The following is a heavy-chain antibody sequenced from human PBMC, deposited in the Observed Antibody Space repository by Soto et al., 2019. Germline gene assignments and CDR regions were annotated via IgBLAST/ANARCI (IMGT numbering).Heavy chain of an antibody. CDR1: GGSISSGGYS. D-gene: IGHD3-10*01. V-gene: IGHV4-30-2*01. CDR2: IYHSGST. CDR3: ARVRSVVRGVISPVYYFDY. Sequence: PSETLSLTFAVSGGSISSGGYSWSWIRQPPGKGLEWIGYIYHSGSTYYNPSLKSRVTISVDRSKNQFSLKLSSVTAADTAVYYCARVRSVVRGVISPVYYFDYWGQGTLVTVSS. J-gene: IGHJ4*02.